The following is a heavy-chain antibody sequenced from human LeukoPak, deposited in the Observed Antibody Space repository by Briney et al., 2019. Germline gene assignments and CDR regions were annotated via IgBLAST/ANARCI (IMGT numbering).Heavy chain of an antibody. CDR1: GFTFTDYY. J-gene: IGHJ4*02. D-gene: IGHD3-22*01. CDR3: ARGASSAYYVDY. V-gene: IGHV3-11*04. CDR2: ISSSDSTI. Sequence: GGSLRLSCAASGFTFTDYYMSWIRQAPGKGLEWVSYISSSDSTIYYADSVKGRFTISRDNTKNSLYLQMNSLRAEDTAVYYCARGASSAYYVDYWGQGTLVSVSS.